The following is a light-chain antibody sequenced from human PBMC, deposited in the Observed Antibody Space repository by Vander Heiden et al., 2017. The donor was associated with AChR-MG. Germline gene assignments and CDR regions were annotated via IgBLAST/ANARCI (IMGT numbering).Light chain of an antibody. Sequence: QSVLTPPPSASGTPGQTLTISCSGSSSNIGSNTVNWYQQLPGTAHKLLIYSNNQRPSGVPDRFSGSKSGTSASLAISGLQSEDEADYYCAAWDDSLNGWVFGGGTKLTVL. CDR3: AAWDDSLNGWV. J-gene: IGLJ3*02. V-gene: IGLV1-44*01. CDR2: SNN. CDR1: SSNIGSNT.